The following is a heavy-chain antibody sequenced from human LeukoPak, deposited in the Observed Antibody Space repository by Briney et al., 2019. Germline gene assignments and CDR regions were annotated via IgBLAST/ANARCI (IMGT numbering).Heavy chain of an antibody. J-gene: IGHJ4*02. D-gene: IGHD3-22*01. Sequence: GGSLRLSCAASGFTFSSYGMHWVRQAPGKGLEWVAVIWYDGSNKYYADSVKGRFTISRDNSKNTLYLQMNSLRAEDTAVYYCARDMDTSGYTFDYWGQGTLVTVSS. CDR1: GFTFSSYG. V-gene: IGHV3-33*01. CDR3: ARDMDTSGYTFDY. CDR2: IWYDGSNK.